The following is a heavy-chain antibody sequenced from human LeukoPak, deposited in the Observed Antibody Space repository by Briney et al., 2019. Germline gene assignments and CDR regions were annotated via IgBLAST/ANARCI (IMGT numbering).Heavy chain of an antibody. CDR2: IYYSGST. Sequence: SETLSLTCTVSGGSISSYYWSWIRQPPGKGLEWIGYIYYSGSTYYNPSLKSRVTISVDTSKNQFSLKLSSVTAADTAVYYCARVPLDYYYYYGMDVWGQGTTVTVSS. CDR1: GGSISSYY. V-gene: IGHV4-59*08. J-gene: IGHJ6*02. CDR3: ARVPLDYYYYYGMDV.